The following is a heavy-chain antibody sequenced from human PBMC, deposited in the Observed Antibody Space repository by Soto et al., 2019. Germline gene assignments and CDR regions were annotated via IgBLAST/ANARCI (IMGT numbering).Heavy chain of an antibody. V-gene: IGHV1-69*02. Sequence: QVQLVQSGAEVKPGSSVKVSCKASGGTFSSYTISWVRQAPGQGLEWMGRIIPILGIANYAQKFQGRVTITADKSTSTAYMELSSLRSEDTAVYYCARGGMVRGVIDYWGQGTLVTVSS. CDR1: GGTFSSYT. CDR2: IIPILGIA. D-gene: IGHD3-10*01. J-gene: IGHJ4*02. CDR3: ARGGMVRGVIDY.